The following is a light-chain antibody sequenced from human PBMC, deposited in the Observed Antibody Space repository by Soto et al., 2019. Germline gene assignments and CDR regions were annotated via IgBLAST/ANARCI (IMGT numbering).Light chain of an antibody. CDR2: GAS. V-gene: IGKV3-15*01. CDR1: QSVSNN. Sequence: EIVMTQSPATLSVSPGERATLSCRASQSVSNNLAWYQQKPGQAPRLLIYGASTRATGFPARFSGSGSGTEFNLTISSLQSEDFAVYYCQQYNNWPPTFGQGTKVEIK. J-gene: IGKJ1*01. CDR3: QQYNNWPPT.